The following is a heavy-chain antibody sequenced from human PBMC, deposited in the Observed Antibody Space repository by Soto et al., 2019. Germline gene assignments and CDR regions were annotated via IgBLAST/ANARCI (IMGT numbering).Heavy chain of an antibody. Sequence: QVQLVQSGAEVKKPGASVKVSCKASGYTFTSFVISWVRQAPGQGLEWMGWISASNGDTNSAQKFQGRLTMATDTSTNTAYMELRCLRSDDTAVYYCARADFGVVPAATYIDHWGQGTRVSVSS. CDR3: ARADFGVVPAATYIDH. V-gene: IGHV1-18*01. CDR2: ISASNGDT. CDR1: GYTFTSFV. J-gene: IGHJ4*02. D-gene: IGHD6-25*01.